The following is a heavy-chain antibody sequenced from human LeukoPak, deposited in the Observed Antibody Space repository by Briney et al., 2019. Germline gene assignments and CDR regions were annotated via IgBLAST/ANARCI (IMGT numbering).Heavy chain of an antibody. CDR2: LNPNNGNT. D-gene: IGHD2-2*01. CDR1: GYTFNSYD. J-gene: IGHJ4*02. Sequence: ASVKVSCKASGYTFNSYDINWVRQAAGQGLEWMGWLNPNNGNTGYAQKFQGRVTITRNTSISTAYMELSSLRSEDTAVYYCARGLAYCSSTSCYSMDDYWGQGTLVTVSS. V-gene: IGHV1-8*03. CDR3: ARGLAYCSSTSCYSMDDY.